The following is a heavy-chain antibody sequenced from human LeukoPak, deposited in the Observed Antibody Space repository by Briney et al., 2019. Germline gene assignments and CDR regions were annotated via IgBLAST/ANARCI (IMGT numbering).Heavy chain of an antibody. J-gene: IGHJ3*01. CDR2: IYYSGST. V-gene: IGHV4-39*07. CDR1: GGSISSSSYY. Sequence: SETLSLTCTVSGGSISSSSYYWGWIRQPPGKGLEWIGSIYYSGSTFYSPSLKSRVTISVDTSKNQSSLKLTSVTAADTAVYYCARGEAFDVWGQGTMFVVSS. CDR3: ARGEAFDV.